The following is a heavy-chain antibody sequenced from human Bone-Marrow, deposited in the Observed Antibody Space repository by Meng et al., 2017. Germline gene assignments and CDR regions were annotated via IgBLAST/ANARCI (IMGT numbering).Heavy chain of an antibody. D-gene: IGHD4-11*01. Sequence: QVQLQQSAAGLLRPSETLSLTCVVSGGSFSDYYWSWIRQPPGKGLEWIGEINHSGSTNYNPSLEGRATISVDTSQNNLSLRLSSVTAADSAVYYCARGPTTMAHDFDYWGQGTLVTVSS. CDR1: GGSFSDYY. CDR2: INHSGST. V-gene: IGHV4-34*01. J-gene: IGHJ4*02. CDR3: ARGPTTMAHDFDY.